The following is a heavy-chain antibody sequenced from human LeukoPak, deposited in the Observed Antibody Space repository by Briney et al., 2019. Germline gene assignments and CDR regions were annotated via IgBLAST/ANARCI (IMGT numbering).Heavy chain of an antibody. V-gene: IGHV3-74*01. CDR3: ARDLFFSDAGYSSGWRAEYFHH. CDR1: GFTFSSHW. D-gene: IGHD6-19*01. J-gene: IGHJ1*01. CDR2: INGAGSST. Sequence: GRSLRLSCAASGFTFSSHWMDWVRQAPGKGLGWVSRINGAGSSTSYADSVKGRFTVSRDNAKNTLNLQMNSLRAEDTAVYYCARDLFFSDAGYSSGWRAEYFHHWGQGTLVTVSS.